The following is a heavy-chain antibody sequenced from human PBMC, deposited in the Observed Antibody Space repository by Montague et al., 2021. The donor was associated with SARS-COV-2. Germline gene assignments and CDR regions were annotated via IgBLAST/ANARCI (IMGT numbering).Heavy chain of an antibody. J-gene: IGHJ6*02. D-gene: IGHD3-10*01. CDR2: INHSGRT. Sequence: SETLFLTCAVYGGSFSAYYWNWIRQPPGKGLEWIGDINHSGRTNXXPSLKSRVTVSLDTSKNQFSLKLRSVTAADTAVYYCARAVWGVIILSPYYAMDVWGQGTSVTVSS. V-gene: IGHV4-34*01. CDR1: GGSFSAYY. CDR3: ARAVWGVIILSPYYAMDV.